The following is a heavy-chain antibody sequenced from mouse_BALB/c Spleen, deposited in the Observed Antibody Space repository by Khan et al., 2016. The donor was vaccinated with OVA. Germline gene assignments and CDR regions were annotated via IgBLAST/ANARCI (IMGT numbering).Heavy chain of an antibody. CDR1: GYTFTYYV. D-gene: IGHD2-3*01. J-gene: IGHJ2*01. Sequence: QVQLQQSGPELVKPGASVKMSCKASGYTFTYYVITWVKQRTGQGLEWIGEIYPGSDNAYYNERFKGKATLTADKSSNTTDMQLSSLKSEDSAVYFCAAGDGYYVYFDYWGQGTTLTVSS. CDR3: AAGDGYYVYFDY. CDR2: IYPGSDNA. V-gene: IGHV1-81*01.